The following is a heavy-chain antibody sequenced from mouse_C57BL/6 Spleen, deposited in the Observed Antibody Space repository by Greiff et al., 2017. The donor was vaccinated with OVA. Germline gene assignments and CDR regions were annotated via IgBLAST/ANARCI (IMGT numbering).Heavy chain of an antibody. CDR2: ISYDGSN. CDR3: ARDYYDYDGGTWFAY. Sequence: EVQLQESGPGLVKPSQSLSLTCSVTGYSITSGYYWNWIRQFPGNKLEWMGYISYDGSNNYNPSLKNRISITRDTSKNQFFLKLNSVTTEDTATYYCARDYYDYDGGTWFAYWGQGTLVTVSA. CDR1: GYSITSGYY. J-gene: IGHJ3*01. D-gene: IGHD2-4*01. V-gene: IGHV3-6*01.